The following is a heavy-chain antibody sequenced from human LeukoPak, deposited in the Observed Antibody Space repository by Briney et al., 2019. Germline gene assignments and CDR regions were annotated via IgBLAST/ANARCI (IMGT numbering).Heavy chain of an antibody. CDR3: AGRSVHYDFWSGYSGDY. CDR1: GGSISSGDYY. J-gene: IGHJ4*02. Sequence: SETLSLTCTVSGGSISSGDYYWSWIRQPPGKGLEWIGYIYYSGSTYYNPSLKSRVTISVDTSKNQFSLKLSSVTAADTAVYYCAGRSVHYDFWSGYSGDYWGQGTLVTVSS. V-gene: IGHV4-30-4*08. D-gene: IGHD3-3*01. CDR2: IYYSGST.